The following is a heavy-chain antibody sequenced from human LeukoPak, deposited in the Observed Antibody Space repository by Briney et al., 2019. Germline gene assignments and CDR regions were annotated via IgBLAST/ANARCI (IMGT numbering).Heavy chain of an antibody. CDR2: IYYSGST. CDR3: ARGRAGSGSYWVDY. V-gene: IGHV4-31*03. Sequence: SETLSLTCTVSGGSISSGGYYWSWIRQHPGKGLEWIGYIYYSGSTYYNPSLKSRVTISVDTSKNQFSLKLSSVTAADTAVYYCARGRAGSGSYWVDYWGQGTLVTVSS. D-gene: IGHD3-10*01. J-gene: IGHJ4*02. CDR1: GGSISSGGYY.